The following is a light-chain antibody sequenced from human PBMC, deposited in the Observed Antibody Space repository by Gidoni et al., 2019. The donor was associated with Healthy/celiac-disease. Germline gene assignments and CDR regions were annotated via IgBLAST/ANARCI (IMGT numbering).Light chain of an antibody. Sequence: AIQMTPSPSSLSASVGDGVTITCRASQGIRNDLGWYQQKPGKAPKLLIYAASSLQSGVPSRFSGSGSGTDFTLTISSLQPEDFATYYCLQDYNYPRTFGQGTKVEIK. CDR1: QGIRND. CDR3: LQDYNYPRT. CDR2: AAS. J-gene: IGKJ1*01. V-gene: IGKV1-6*01.